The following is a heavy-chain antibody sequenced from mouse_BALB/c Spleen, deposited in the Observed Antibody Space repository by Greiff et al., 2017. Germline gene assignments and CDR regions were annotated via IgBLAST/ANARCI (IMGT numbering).Heavy chain of an antibody. V-gene: IGHV5-4*02. CDR3: ARANYYGYGFAY. Sequence: EVQLVESGGGLVQPGGSLKLSCAASGFTFSDYYMYWVRQTPEKRLEWVATISDGGSYTYYPDSVKGRFTISRDNAKNNLYLQMSSLKSEDTAMYYCARANYYGYGFAYWGQGTLVTVSA. CDR1: GFTFSDYY. J-gene: IGHJ3*01. CDR2: ISDGGSYT. D-gene: IGHD1-2*01.